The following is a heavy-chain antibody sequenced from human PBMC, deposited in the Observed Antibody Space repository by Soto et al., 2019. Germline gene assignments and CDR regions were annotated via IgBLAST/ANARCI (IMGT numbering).Heavy chain of an antibody. J-gene: IGHJ3*02. CDR2: ISGSGGST. V-gene: IGHV3-23*01. D-gene: IGHD1-1*01. CDR1: GFTFGTYS. CDR3: AKDWTSI. Sequence: EVQLLESGGGLVKPGGSLKISCVASGFTFGTYSMTWLRQAPGKGLEWVSTISGSGGSTYYIDSVQGRFTISRDNSKNTLYLQMNSLRGEDTAVYYCAKDWTSIWGQGTMVTVSS.